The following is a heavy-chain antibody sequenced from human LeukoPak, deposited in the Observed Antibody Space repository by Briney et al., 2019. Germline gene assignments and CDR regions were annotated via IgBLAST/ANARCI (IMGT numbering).Heavy chain of an antibody. CDR1: GFTFSSYG. CDR2: ISSGSSYK. J-gene: IGHJ4*02. D-gene: IGHD3-10*01. CDR3: ARDRGNGLNPFDS. Sequence: GGSLRLSCAASGFTFSSYGLNWVRQAPGKGLEWVSSISSGSSYKYYADSVKGRFTISRDNAKNSLYLQMNNVRAEDTAVYYCARDRGNGLNPFDSWGQGTLVTVPS. V-gene: IGHV3-21*01.